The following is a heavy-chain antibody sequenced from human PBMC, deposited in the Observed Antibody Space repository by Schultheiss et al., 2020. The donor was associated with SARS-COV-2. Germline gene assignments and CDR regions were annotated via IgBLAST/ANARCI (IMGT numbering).Heavy chain of an antibody. CDR2: ISPDGSDR. Sequence: GGSLRLSCVVSGLTFSDYWMHWVRQAPGKGLVWVSRISPDGSDRSYADSVKGRFTISRDNANNTLYLQMNSLRDEDTAVYYCARPVAGTRNALDIWGQGTTVTVSS. CDR1: GLTFSDYW. J-gene: IGHJ3*02. V-gene: IGHV3-74*01. D-gene: IGHD6-19*01. CDR3: ARPVAGTRNALDI.